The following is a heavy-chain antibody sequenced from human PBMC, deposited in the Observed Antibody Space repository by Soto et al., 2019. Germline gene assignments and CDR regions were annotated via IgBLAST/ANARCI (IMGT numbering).Heavy chain of an antibody. Sequence: SETLSLPCTVSGGSISSGSYYWSWSRQRPGQGLEWVGYISYSGSTYYNPSLKSRLTISVDRSKNLFALKLSSVTAADTAVFYCARSEGTQCLGYFDCWGRGTRVPVSP. CDR3: ARSEGTQCLGYFDC. D-gene: IGHD1-1*01. V-gene: IGHV4-30-4*01. CDR1: GGSISSGSYY. CDR2: ISYSGST. J-gene: IGHJ4*02.